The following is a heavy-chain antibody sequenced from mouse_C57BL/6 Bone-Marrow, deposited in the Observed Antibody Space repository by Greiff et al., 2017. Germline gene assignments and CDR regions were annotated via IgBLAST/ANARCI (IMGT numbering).Heavy chain of an antibody. D-gene: IGHD4-1*02. V-gene: IGHV1-55*01. J-gene: IGHJ2*01. CDR1: GYTFTSYW. Sequence: QVQLQQPGAELVKPGASVKMSCKASGYTFTSYWITWVKQRPGQGLEWIGDIYPTSGRTNYNEKFKSKAILTVDTSSNTAYMQLSSLTSEDSAVFYGARAGQRGRSFDYWGQGTTLTVSS. CDR2: IYPTSGRT. CDR3: ARAGQRGRSFDY.